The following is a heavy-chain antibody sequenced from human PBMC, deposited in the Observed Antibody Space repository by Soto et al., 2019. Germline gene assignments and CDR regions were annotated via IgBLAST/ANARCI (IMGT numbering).Heavy chain of an antibody. Sequence: QVQLVQSGAEVKKPGSSVKVSCKTSGGTFNNYAINWVRQAPGHGLEWMGGIIPISGTSNYAQKLQGSLTITADESTSTAYMELSSLTSEDTAVYFCAGEVLPATSNWFDPWGQGTLVTVSS. D-gene: IGHD1-1*01. CDR1: GGTFNNYA. CDR3: AGEVLPATSNWFDP. V-gene: IGHV1-69*12. CDR2: IIPISGTS. J-gene: IGHJ5*02.